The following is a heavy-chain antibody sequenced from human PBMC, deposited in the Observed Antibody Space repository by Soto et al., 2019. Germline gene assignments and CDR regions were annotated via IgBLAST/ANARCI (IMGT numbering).Heavy chain of an antibody. D-gene: IGHD3-22*01. V-gene: IGHV2-70*04. CDR3: ARMRSDYDSSGLDY. J-gene: IGHJ4*02. Sequence: SGPTLVNPTETLALTCTFSGFSLSTSGMRVSWIRQAPGKALEWLARIDWDEDRFYSTSLKTRLTISKDTSKNQVVLTMTKMDPVDTATYYCARMRSDYDSSGLDYWGQGILVTVSS. CDR2: IDWDEDR. CDR1: GFSLSTSGMR.